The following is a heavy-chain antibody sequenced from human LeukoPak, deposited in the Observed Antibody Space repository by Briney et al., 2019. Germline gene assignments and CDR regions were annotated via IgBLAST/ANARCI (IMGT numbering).Heavy chain of an antibody. CDR2: IYYSGST. Sequence: SETLSLTCTVSGGSISSYYWSWIRQPPGKGLEWIGYIYYSGSTNYNPSLKSRVTISVDTSKNQFSLKLSSVTAADTAVYYCARDERGYCSSTSCFEDYYYMDVWGKGTTVTVS. V-gene: IGHV4-59*01. CDR3: ARDERGYCSSTSCFEDYYYMDV. J-gene: IGHJ6*03. CDR1: GGSISSYY. D-gene: IGHD2-2*01.